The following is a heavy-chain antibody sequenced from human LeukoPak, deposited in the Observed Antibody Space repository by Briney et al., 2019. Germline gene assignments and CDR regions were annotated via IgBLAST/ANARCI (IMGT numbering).Heavy chain of an antibody. V-gene: IGHV4-38-2*01. D-gene: IGHD3-3*01. J-gene: IGHJ4*02. CDR3: ARYDRFTIFGVVIAGNYYFDY. CDR2: TYHSGST. Sequence: PSETLSLTCAVSGYSISSGSYWGWIRQPPGKGLEWIGITYHSGSTYYNPSLKSRVTISVDTSKNQFSLKMSSVTAADTAVYYCARYDRFTIFGVVIAGNYYFDYWGQGTLVTVSS. CDR1: GYSISSGSY.